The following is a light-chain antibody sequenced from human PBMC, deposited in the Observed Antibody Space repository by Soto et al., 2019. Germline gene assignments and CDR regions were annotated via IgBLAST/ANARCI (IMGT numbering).Light chain of an antibody. CDR3: QSYDSSLNAYV. J-gene: IGLJ1*01. CDR1: TSNIGAGFD. Sequence: QSVLTQPPSVSGAPGQRVTISCTGSTSNIGAGFDVHWYQQFPGTAPKLLIYANINRPSGVSDRFSGSKSDTSASLAITGLQAEDEADYYCQSYDSSLNAYVFGVGTTLTVL. CDR2: ANI. V-gene: IGLV1-40*01.